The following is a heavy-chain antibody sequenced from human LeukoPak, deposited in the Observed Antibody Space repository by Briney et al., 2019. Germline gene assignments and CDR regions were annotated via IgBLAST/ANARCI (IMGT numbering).Heavy chain of an antibody. Sequence: ASVKVSCKVSGYTLTELSMHWVRQAPGEGLEWMGGFDPEDGETIYAQKFQGRVTMTEDTSTDTAYMELSSLRSEDTAVYYCATGYDSSGYYYYGMDVWGQGTTVTVSS. J-gene: IGHJ6*02. V-gene: IGHV1-24*01. D-gene: IGHD3-22*01. CDR2: FDPEDGET. CDR1: GYTLTELS. CDR3: ATGYDSSGYYYYGMDV.